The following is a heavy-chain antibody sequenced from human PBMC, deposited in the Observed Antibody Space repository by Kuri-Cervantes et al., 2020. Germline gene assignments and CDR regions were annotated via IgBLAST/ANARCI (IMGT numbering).Heavy chain of an antibody. CDR1: GFTFSSYS. D-gene: IGHD6-13*01. V-gene: IGHV3-23*01. CDR2: VSGPGTST. Sequence: GGSLRLSCAASGFTFSSYSMSWVRQAPGKGLEWVSAVSGPGTSTFYTDSVKGRFTISRDNSKNTLSLQMNSLRDEDTAIYYCVKAVSSTSWYKFDFWGQGILVTVSS. J-gene: IGHJ4*02. CDR3: VKAVSSTSWYKFDF.